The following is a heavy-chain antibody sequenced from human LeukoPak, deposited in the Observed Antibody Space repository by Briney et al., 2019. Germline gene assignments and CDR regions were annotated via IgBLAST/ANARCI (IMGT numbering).Heavy chain of an antibody. J-gene: IGHJ6*03. V-gene: IGHV3-23*01. CDR2: ISKSGGIT. CDR1: GFTFTSYA. Sequence: GGSLRLSCAASGFTFTSYAMSWVRQAPGKGLEWVSTISKSGGITYYADSVKGRFTISRDNAKNSLYLQMNSLRAEDTAVYYCARGGEYDFWRGYYYYYMDVWGKGTTVTVSS. D-gene: IGHD3-3*01. CDR3: ARGGEYDFWRGYYYYYMDV.